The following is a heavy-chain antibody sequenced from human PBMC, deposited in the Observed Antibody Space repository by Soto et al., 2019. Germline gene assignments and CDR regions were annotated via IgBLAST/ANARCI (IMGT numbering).Heavy chain of an antibody. Sequence: KTSETLSLTCAVYCGSFSGYYWSWIRQPPGKGLEWIGEINHSGSTNYNPSLKSRVTISVDTSKNQFSLKLSSVTAADTAVYYCASTSYYDFWSGIMGDYYYGMDVWGQGTTVTVSS. CDR3: ASTSYYDFWSGIMGDYYYGMDV. D-gene: IGHD3-3*01. CDR2: INHSGST. V-gene: IGHV4-34*01. J-gene: IGHJ6*02. CDR1: CGSFSGYY.